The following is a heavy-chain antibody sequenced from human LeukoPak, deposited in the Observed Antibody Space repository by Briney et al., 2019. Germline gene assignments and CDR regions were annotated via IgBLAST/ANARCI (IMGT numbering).Heavy chain of an antibody. CDR3: ARRGWWEHTNYYYYMDV. CDR1: GYTFTSYG. J-gene: IGHJ6*03. Sequence: GASVKVSCKASGYTFTSYGISWVRQAPGQGLEWMGWISAYNGNTNYAQKLQGRVTMTTDTSTSTAYMELRSLRSDDTAVYYCARRGWWEHTNYYYYMDVWGKGTTVTVSS. CDR2: ISAYNGNT. V-gene: IGHV1-18*01. D-gene: IGHD1-26*01.